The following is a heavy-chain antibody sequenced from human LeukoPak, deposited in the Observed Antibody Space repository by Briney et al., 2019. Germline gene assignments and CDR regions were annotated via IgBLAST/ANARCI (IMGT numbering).Heavy chain of an antibody. V-gene: IGHV3-7*01. CDR3: ARLQYSSSDFDY. J-gene: IGHJ4*02. D-gene: IGHD6-6*01. CDR2: IKQDGSEK. CDR1: GFTFSNYW. Sequence: GGSLRLSCAASGFTFSNYWMSWVRQAPGKGLEWVANIKQDGSEKYYADSVKDRFTISRDSAKNPLYLQMNSLRAEDTAVYYCARLQYSSSDFDYWGQGTLVTVSS.